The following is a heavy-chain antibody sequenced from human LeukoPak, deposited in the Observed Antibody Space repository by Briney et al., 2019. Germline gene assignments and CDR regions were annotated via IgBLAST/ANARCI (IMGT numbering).Heavy chain of an antibody. CDR3: ARDRIAVAGTGYYYYGMDV. Sequence: PSETLSLTCTVSGGSISSGDYYWSWIRQPPGKGLEWIGYIYYSGSTYYNPSLESRVTISVDTSKNQFSLRLSSVTAADTAVYYCARDRIAVAGTGYYYYGMDVWGQGTTVTVSS. V-gene: IGHV4-30-4*01. J-gene: IGHJ6*02. CDR1: GGSISSGDYY. CDR2: IYYSGST. D-gene: IGHD6-19*01.